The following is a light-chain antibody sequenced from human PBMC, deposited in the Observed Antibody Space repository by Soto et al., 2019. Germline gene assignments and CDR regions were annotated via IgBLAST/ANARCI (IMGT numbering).Light chain of an antibody. CDR3: HQYQTSPWT. Sequence: ETVLTQSPGTLSLSPGETAIVSCRASQSLANSRLAWYRQKPGQAPRLLIYDVSRRATGIPDRFSGSGSGTDFTLPISRLEPEDFAVYFCHQYQTSPWTFGRGTKVDI. CDR2: DVS. CDR1: QSLANSR. V-gene: IGKV3-20*01. J-gene: IGKJ1*01.